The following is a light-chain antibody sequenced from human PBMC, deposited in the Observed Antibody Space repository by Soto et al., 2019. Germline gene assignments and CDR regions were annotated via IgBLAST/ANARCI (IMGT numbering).Light chain of an antibody. CDR3: QKYNSAPLT. CDR2: TAS. CDR1: QGISNS. V-gene: IGKV1-27*01. Sequence: DIQMTQSPSSLSASVGDRVTITCRASQGISNSLAWYQQKPGKVPKLLIYTASTLQSGVPSRFSGRGFGTDGTLTITSLQPDDVATYYCQKYNSAPLTFGGGTKVEI. J-gene: IGKJ4*01.